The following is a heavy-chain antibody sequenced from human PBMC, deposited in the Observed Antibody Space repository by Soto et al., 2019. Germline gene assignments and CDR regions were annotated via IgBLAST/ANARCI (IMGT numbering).Heavy chain of an antibody. Sequence: DVQLTESGGGLVQPGGSLRLSCGASGFSFGSDWMAWVRPAPGKGLEWVANIRKDGSQAHYADSVRGRFSVSRDNAKDSLYLQMNSLRLDDTAVYYCTRDANYRDDSAYYDVFDIWGQGTMVTVSS. CDR3: TRDANYRDDSAYYDVFDI. CDR2: IRKDGSQA. D-gene: IGHD3-16*01. CDR1: GFSFGSDW. V-gene: IGHV3-7*05. J-gene: IGHJ3*02.